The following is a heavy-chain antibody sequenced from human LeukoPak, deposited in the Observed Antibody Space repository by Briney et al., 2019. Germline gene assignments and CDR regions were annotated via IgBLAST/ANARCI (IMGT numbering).Heavy chain of an antibody. CDR1: GYTFTSYG. CDR2: ISAYNGNT. V-gene: IGHV1-18*01. D-gene: IGHD5-12*01. CDR3: ARGVWWLHTNFDY. Sequence: ASVKVSCKASGYTFTSYGISWVRQAPGQGLEWMGWISAYNGNTNYAQKLQGRVTMTTDTSTSTVYMELSSLRSEDTAVYYCARGVWWLHTNFDYWGQGTLVTVSS. J-gene: IGHJ4*02.